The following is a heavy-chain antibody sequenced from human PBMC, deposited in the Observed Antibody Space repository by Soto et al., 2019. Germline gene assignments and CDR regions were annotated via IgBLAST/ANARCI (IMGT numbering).Heavy chain of an antibody. V-gene: IGHV4-59*01. CDR1: GGSISSYY. CDR2: IYYSRST. D-gene: IGHD3-22*01. CDR3: ARAGSSGYYAGFRYYFDY. J-gene: IGHJ4*02. Sequence: SETLSLTCTVSGGSISSYYWSWIRQPPGKGLERIGYIYYSRSTNYNPSLKSRVTISVDTSKNQFSLKLSSVTAADTAVYYCARAGSSGYYAGFRYYFDYWGQGTLVTVS.